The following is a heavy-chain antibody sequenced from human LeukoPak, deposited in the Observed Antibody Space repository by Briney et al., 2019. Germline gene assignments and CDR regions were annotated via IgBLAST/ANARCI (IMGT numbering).Heavy chain of an antibody. CDR2: ISSSSGII. D-gene: IGHD3-9*01. V-gene: IGHV3-48*04. CDR1: GFTFIRNS. J-gene: IGHJ1*01. Sequence: PGGSLRLSCAASGFTFIRNSMTWVRQAPGRGLGWLSYISSSSGIIYYADSVKGRFTISRNNAKNSLYLQMNRLRAEDTAVYYCARDILTGSQSRFQHWGQGTLVTVSS. CDR3: ARDILTGSQSRFQH.